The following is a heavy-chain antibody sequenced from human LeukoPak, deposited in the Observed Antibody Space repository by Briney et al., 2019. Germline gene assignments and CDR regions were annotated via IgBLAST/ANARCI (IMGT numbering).Heavy chain of an antibody. J-gene: IGHJ4*02. CDR3: ARRVTVVGATPDY. CDR2: INHSGST. Sequence: KPSETLSLTCAVYGGSFSGYYWSWLRQPPGKGLEWIGEINHSGSTNYNPSLKSRVTISVDTSKNQFSLKLSSVTAADTAVYYCARRVTVVGATPDYWGQGTLVTVSS. D-gene: IGHD1-26*01. V-gene: IGHV4-34*01. CDR1: GGSFSGYY.